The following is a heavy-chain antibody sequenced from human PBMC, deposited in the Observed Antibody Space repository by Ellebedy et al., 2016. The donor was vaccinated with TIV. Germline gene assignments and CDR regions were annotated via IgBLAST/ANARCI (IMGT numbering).Heavy chain of an antibody. J-gene: IGHJ4*02. CDR2: IYHSGST. D-gene: IGHD3-3*01. Sequence: SETLSLTXAVSGGSISSGGYSWSWIRQPPGKGLEWIGYIYHSGSTYYNPSLKSRVTISVDRSKNQFSLKLSSVTAADTAVYYCARAEGNTIFGVAILDYWGQGTLVTVSS. CDR1: GGSISSGGYS. V-gene: IGHV4-30-2*01. CDR3: ARAEGNTIFGVAILDY.